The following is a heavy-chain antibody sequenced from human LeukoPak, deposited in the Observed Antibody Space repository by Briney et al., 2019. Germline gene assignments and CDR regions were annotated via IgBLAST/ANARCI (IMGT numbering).Heavy chain of an antibody. Sequence: SETLSLTCAVYGGSFSGYYWSWIRQPPGKGLEWIGEINHSGSTNYNPSLKSRVTISVDTSKNQFSLKLSSVTAADTVVYYCARGRGVYSSSWYYYYYYMDVWGKGTTVTVSS. CDR1: GGSFSGYY. D-gene: IGHD6-13*01. V-gene: IGHV4-34*01. CDR2: INHSGST. CDR3: ARGRGVYSSSWYYYYYYMDV. J-gene: IGHJ6*03.